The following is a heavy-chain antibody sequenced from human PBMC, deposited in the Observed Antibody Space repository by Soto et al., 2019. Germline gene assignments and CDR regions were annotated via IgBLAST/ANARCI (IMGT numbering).Heavy chain of an antibody. V-gene: IGHV3-64D*06. D-gene: IGHD6-19*01. CDR3: VKDRSLAVADVYSTHF. Sequence: PGGSLRLSCSAFGFTFSDYGMHWVRQAPGKGLEFVSAIKSKGDTTYYADSVRGRFTISRDNSKNTLYLQMSSLRGDDTAVYYCVKDRSLAVADVYSTHFWCPAILLTV. CDR2: IKSKGDTT. J-gene: IGHJ4*02. CDR1: GFTFSDYG.